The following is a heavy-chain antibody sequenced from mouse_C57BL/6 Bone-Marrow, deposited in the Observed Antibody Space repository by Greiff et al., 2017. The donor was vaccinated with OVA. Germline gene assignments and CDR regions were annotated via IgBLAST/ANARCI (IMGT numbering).Heavy chain of an antibody. V-gene: IGHV1-55*01. D-gene: IGHD1-1*01. CDR1: GYTFTSYW. CDR3: ARPPYYYGSSYEDYFDY. J-gene: IGHJ2*01. CDR2: IYPGSGST. Sequence: VKLQQPGAELVKPGASVKMSCKASGYTFTSYWITWVKQRPGQGLEWIGDIYPGSGSTNYNEKFKSKATLTVDTSSSTAYMQLSSLTSEDSAVYYCARPPYYYGSSYEDYFDYWGQGTTLTVSS.